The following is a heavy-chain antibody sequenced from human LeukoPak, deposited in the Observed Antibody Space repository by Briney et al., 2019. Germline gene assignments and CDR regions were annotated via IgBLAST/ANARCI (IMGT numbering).Heavy chain of an antibody. CDR2: IKQDGGEK. Sequence: AGGSLRLSCAASGFTFSSYWMSWVRQAPGKGLEWVANIKQDGGEKYYVDSVKGRFTISRDNAKNSLYLQMNSLRAEDTAVYYCARDSSSWYYYDSSGYDAFDIWGQGTMVTVSS. J-gene: IGHJ3*02. V-gene: IGHV3-7*01. CDR1: GFTFSSYW. D-gene: IGHD3-22*01. CDR3: ARDSSSWYYYDSSGYDAFDI.